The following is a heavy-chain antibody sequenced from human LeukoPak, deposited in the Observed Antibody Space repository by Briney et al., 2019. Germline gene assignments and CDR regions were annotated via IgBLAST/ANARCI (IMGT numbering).Heavy chain of an antibody. Sequence: SGPALVKSTQTLTLTCTFSGFSLSTSGMCVSWIRQPPGRALEWLARIDWDGDKYYNTSLKTRLTISKDTFKNQVVLTMTNMDPVDTATYYCARDQYDSRGYAGEFDYWGQGTLVTVSS. CDR1: GFSLSTSGMC. CDR3: ARDQYDSRGYAGEFDY. V-gene: IGHV2-70*11. D-gene: IGHD3-22*01. CDR2: IDWDGDK. J-gene: IGHJ4*02.